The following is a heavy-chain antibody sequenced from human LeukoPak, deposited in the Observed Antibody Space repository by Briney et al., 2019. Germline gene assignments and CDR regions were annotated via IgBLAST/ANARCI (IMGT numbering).Heavy chain of an antibody. CDR2: IYPGDSDT. CDR3: ARHLGAAVVSPLGH. D-gene: IGHD5-18*01. V-gene: IGHV5-51*01. Sequence: GESLKISCKGSGYNFSSYWIGWVRQMPGKGLEWMGIIYPGDSDTRYSPSFQGQVTISADRSITTAYVQWSSLQASDTAMYYCARHLGAAVVSPLGHWGQGTLVTVSS. J-gene: IGHJ4*02. CDR1: GYNFSSYW.